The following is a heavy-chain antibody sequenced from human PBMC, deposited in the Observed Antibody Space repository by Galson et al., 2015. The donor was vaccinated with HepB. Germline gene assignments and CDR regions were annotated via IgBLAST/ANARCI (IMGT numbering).Heavy chain of an antibody. CDR3: ARVPSSSPSKFDY. D-gene: IGHD6-6*01. CDR2: IFHSGST. CDR1: GGSISSGGYY. Sequence: TLSLTCTVSGGSISSGGYYWSWIRQHPGKGLEWIGYIFHSGSTYYNPSLKSRVTISADTSKNQFSLKLTSVTAADTAVHSCARVPSSSPSKFDYWGQGTLVTVSS. J-gene: IGHJ4*02. V-gene: IGHV4-31*03.